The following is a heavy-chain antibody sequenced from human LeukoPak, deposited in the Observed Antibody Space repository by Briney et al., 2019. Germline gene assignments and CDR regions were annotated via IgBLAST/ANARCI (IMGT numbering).Heavy chain of an antibody. Sequence: VASVKVSCKVSGYTLTELSMHWVRQAPGKGLEWMGGFDPEDGETIYAQKFQGRVTMTEDTSTDTAYMELSSLRSEDTAVYYCATDPVTMVRGVIIKADWFDPWGQGTLVTVSS. J-gene: IGHJ5*02. CDR1: GYTLTELS. D-gene: IGHD3-10*01. CDR3: ATDPVTMVRGVIIKADWFDP. CDR2: FDPEDGET. V-gene: IGHV1-24*01.